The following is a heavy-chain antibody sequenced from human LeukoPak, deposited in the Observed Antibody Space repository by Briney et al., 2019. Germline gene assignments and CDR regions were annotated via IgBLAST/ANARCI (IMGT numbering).Heavy chain of an antibody. Sequence: GGSLRLSCTASGFTFSGAWMTWVRQAPGKGLEWVANIREDGTEKNYVDSVKGRFTISRDNAKNSLYLQMNSLRAEDTAVYYCARGRPYYYDSSGTEGLADYWGQGTLVTVSS. J-gene: IGHJ4*02. D-gene: IGHD3-22*01. V-gene: IGHV3-7*01. CDR1: GFTFSGAW. CDR2: IREDGTEK. CDR3: ARGRPYYYDSSGTEGLADY.